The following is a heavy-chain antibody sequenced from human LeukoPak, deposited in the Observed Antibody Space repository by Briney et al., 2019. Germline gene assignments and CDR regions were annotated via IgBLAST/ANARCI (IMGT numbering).Heavy chain of an antibody. V-gene: IGHV4-39*02. CDR1: GGSIRSSYYY. CDR2: IYDSGST. Sequence: SETLSLTCTVSGGSIRSSYYYWGWIRQPPGKGLEWIGSIYDSGSTYYNPSLKSRVTISVDTSKNQFSLKLNSVTAADTAVYYCARDRVRGNSNPFFDYWGQGTLVTVSS. CDR3: ARDRVRGNSNPFFDY. D-gene: IGHD4-11*01. J-gene: IGHJ4*02.